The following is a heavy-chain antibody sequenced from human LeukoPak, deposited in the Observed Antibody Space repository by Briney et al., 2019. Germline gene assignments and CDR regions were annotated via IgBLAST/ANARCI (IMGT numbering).Heavy chain of an antibody. Sequence: PGGSLRLSCAASGFTFSSYWMHWVRQAPGKGLEWVANIKQDGSEKYYVDSVKGRFTISRDNAKNSLYLQMNSLRAEDTAVYYCARDRGIAVAGISYDAFDIWGQGTMVTVSS. CDR3: ARDRGIAVAGISYDAFDI. J-gene: IGHJ3*02. CDR2: IKQDGSEK. V-gene: IGHV3-7*01. CDR1: GFTFSSYW. D-gene: IGHD6-19*01.